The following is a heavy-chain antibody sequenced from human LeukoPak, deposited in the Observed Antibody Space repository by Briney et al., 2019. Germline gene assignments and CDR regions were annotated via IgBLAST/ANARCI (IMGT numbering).Heavy chain of an antibody. Sequence: ASVKVSCKASGYTFTSYGISWVRQAPGQGLEWMGWISVYNGNTNYAQKLQGRVTMTTDTSTSTAYMELRSLRSDDTAVYYCAREGVTIFGVALYGMDVWGQGTTVTVSS. D-gene: IGHD3-3*01. CDR2: ISVYNGNT. CDR1: GYTFTSYG. V-gene: IGHV1-18*01. CDR3: AREGVTIFGVALYGMDV. J-gene: IGHJ6*02.